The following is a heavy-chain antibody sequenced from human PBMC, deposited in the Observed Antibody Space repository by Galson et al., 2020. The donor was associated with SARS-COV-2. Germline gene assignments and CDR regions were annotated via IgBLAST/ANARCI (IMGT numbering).Heavy chain of an antibody. D-gene: IGHD5-18*01. CDR1: GGSIRSDY. V-gene: IGHV4-59*13. CDR3: ARGYGNDWHLDF. CDR2: LYGRGDI. J-gene: IGHJ4*02. Sequence: SETLSLTCIVNGGSIRSDYWSWIRQTPGKGLEWIGCLYGRGDIHYNPSLKSRVSILADTSKNQFSLRVSSVTAADTAVYYCARGYGNDWHLDFWGRGILVTVSS.